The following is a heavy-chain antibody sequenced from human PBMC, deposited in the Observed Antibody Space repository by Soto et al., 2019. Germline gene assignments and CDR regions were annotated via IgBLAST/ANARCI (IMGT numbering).Heavy chain of an antibody. D-gene: IGHD2-15*01. CDR3: AKDGVAFYFDL. V-gene: IGHV3-23*01. Sequence: GSLRLSCAASGFTFSSYAMSWVRQAPGKGLEWVSAIRGSGGSTYYADSVKALFTISRANTKNSLYLQMNSLRAEDTAVYCCAKDGVAFYFDLWGRGTLVTVSS. CDR1: GFTFSSYA. J-gene: IGHJ2*01. CDR2: IRGSGGST.